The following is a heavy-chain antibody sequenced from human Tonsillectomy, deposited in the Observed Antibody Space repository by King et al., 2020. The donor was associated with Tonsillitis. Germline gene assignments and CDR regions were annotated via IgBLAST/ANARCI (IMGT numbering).Heavy chain of an antibody. Sequence: LQLQESGLGLVKPSETLSLTCTVSGGSISSSSYYWGWIRQPPGKGLEWIGSIYYSGSTYYNPSLKSRVTISVDTSKNQFSLKLSSLTAADTAVYYCARRGYGDPLFDFWGQGTLVTVSS. CDR3: ARRGYGDPLFDF. V-gene: IGHV4-39*07. D-gene: IGHD3-22*01. CDR2: IYYSGST. J-gene: IGHJ4*02. CDR1: GGSISSSSYY.